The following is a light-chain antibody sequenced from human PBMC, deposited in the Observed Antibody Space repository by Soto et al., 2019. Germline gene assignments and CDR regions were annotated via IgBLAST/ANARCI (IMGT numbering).Light chain of an antibody. V-gene: IGLV2-23*02. CDR2: EVN. Sequence: SVLTQPASVSGSPGQSITISCTGTSSDVGSYYYVSWYQQHPGTAPKLMISEVNKRPSGVSDRFSGSKSGNTASLTISGLQAEDEADYYCCSYAGSTTWVFGGGTQLTVL. CDR3: CSYAGSTTWV. J-gene: IGLJ3*02. CDR1: SSDVGSYYY.